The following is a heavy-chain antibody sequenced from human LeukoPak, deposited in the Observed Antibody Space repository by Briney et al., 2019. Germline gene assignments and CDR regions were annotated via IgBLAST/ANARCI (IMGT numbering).Heavy chain of an antibody. J-gene: IGHJ4*02. D-gene: IGHD4-23*01. CDR2: IWYDGSNK. CDR1: GFTFSSYG. V-gene: IGHV3-30*19. CDR3: ARDPAYDYGGNAFDY. Sequence: PGGSLRLSCAASGFTFSSYGMHWVRQAPGKGLEWVAVIWYDGSNKYYADSVKGRFTISRDNSKNTLYLQMNSLRAEDTAVYYCARDPAYDYGGNAFDYWGQGTLVTVSS.